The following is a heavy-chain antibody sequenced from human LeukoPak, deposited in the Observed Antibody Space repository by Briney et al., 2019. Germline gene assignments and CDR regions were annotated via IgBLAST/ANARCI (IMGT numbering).Heavy chain of an antibody. CDR1: GYTFTSYD. CDR3: ARSGRKYYGSGSYFAY. J-gene: IGHJ4*02. Sequence: ASVKVSCKASGYTFTSYDINWVRQATGQGLEWMGWMNPNSGNTGYAQKLQGRVTMTRDTSISTAYMELSSLRSEDTAVYYCARSGRKYYGSGSYFAYWGQGTLVTVSS. CDR2: MNPNSGNT. D-gene: IGHD3-10*01. V-gene: IGHV1-8*01.